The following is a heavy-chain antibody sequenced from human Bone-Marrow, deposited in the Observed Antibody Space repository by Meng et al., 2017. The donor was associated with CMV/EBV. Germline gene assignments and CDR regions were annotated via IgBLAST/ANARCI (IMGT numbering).Heavy chain of an antibody. Sequence: ASVKVSCKASGYTFTSYDINWVRQATGQGLEWMGWINPNSGGTNYAQKFQGRVTMTRDTSISTAYMELSRLRSDDTAVYYCARDRTKLGMFFGPIAYWGQGTRVTGYS. V-gene: IGHV1-2*02. CDR1: GYTFTSYD. CDR3: ARDRTKLGMFFGPIAY. D-gene: IGHD7-27*01. CDR2: INPNSGGT. J-gene: IGHJ4*01.